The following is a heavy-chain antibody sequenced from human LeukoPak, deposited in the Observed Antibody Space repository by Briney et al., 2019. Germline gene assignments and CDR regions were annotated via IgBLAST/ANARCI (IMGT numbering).Heavy chain of an antibody. CDR3: AKAGGYSYGYFDY. D-gene: IGHD5-18*01. Sequence: GGSLRLSCAASGFTFNSYAMSWVRQAPGKGLEWVSTISGSGGTTYYADSVKGRFTISRDNSKNTLYLQMNSLRAEDTAVYYCAKAGGYSYGYFDYWGQGTLVTVSS. CDR1: GFTFNSYA. V-gene: IGHV3-23*01. CDR2: ISGSGGTT. J-gene: IGHJ4*02.